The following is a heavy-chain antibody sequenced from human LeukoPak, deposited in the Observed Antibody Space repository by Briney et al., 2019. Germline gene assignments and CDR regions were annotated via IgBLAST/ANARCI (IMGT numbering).Heavy chain of an antibody. CDR2: IFDAEHT. J-gene: IGHJ6*03. CDR3: AKSHMVRGVNTLDYYYFMNL. V-gene: IGHV4-59*01. CDR1: GASISTYS. Sequence: PSETLSLTCTVSGASISTYSWSWIRQPPGKGLEWIGYIFDAEHTKYNPSLSSRVAISADTSKNQFSLNLHSVTAADTAVYYCAKSHMVRGVNTLDYYYFMNLWGKGTTVIVSS. D-gene: IGHD3-10*01.